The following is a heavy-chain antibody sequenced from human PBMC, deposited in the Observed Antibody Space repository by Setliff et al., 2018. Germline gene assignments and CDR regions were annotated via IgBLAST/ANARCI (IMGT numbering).Heavy chain of an antibody. V-gene: IGHV4-39*07. CDR3: ARLRGAFDY. Sequence: SETLSLTCTVSGGSISSSSYYWGWIRQPPGKGLEWIGSIYYSGTTNYNPSLEGRVTISVDRSRNQFSLKLNSVTAADTAVYYCARLRGAFDYWGQGTLVTVSS. CDR1: GGSISSSSYY. J-gene: IGHJ4*02. D-gene: IGHD3-16*01. CDR2: IYYSGTT.